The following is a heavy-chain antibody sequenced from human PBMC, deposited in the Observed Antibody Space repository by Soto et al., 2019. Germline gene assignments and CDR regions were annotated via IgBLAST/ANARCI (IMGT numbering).Heavy chain of an antibody. D-gene: IGHD1-7*01. CDR1: GFTFSSYS. Sequence: PGGSLRLSTAASGFTFSSYSMNWVRQAPGKGLEWVSSISSSSSYTYYADSVKGRFTISRDDSKNTLYLQMDSLRPEDTAQYYCAGWNYDYWGQGTQVTVSS. V-gene: IGHV3-21*04. J-gene: IGHJ4*02. CDR2: ISSSSSYT. CDR3: AGWNYDY.